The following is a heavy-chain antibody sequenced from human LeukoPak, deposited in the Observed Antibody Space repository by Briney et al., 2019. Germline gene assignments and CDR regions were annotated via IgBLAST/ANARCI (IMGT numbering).Heavy chain of an antibody. CDR2: IIPILGIA. D-gene: IGHD3-22*01. CDR1: RGTFSSYA. CDR3: ASRYYYDSSGYLRFDY. J-gene: IGHJ4*02. Sequence: GPSLQVSCQASRGTFSSYAIGWVREAHGQGLEWMGRIIPILGIANYAQKFQGRVTITADKSTSTAYMELSSLRSEDTAVYYCASRYYYDSSGYLRFDYWGQGTRVTVSS. V-gene: IGHV1-69*04.